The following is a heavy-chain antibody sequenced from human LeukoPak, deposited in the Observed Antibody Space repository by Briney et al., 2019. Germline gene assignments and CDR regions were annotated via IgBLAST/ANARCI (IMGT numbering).Heavy chain of an antibody. Sequence: GGSLRLSCAASGFTFSSYSMNWVRQAPGKGLEWVSSISSSSSYIYYADSVKGRFTISRDNSKNTLFLQMNSLRADDTAVYYCARRDDLRAFDIWGQGTMVTVSS. V-gene: IGHV3-21*04. CDR2: ISSSSSYI. CDR3: ARRDDLRAFDI. J-gene: IGHJ3*02. CDR1: GFTFSSYS. D-gene: IGHD1-1*01.